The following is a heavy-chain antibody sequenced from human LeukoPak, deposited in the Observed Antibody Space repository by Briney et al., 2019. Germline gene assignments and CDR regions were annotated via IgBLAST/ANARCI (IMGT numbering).Heavy chain of an antibody. Sequence: GGSLRLSCAASGSTFSGSAMHWVRQASGKGLEWVGRIRSKANSYATAYAASVKGRFTISRDDSKNTAYLQMNSLKTEDTAVYYCTRLEMATTPANWFDPWGQGTLVTVSS. D-gene: IGHD5-24*01. CDR2: IRSKANSYAT. V-gene: IGHV3-73*01. CDR1: GSTFSGSA. CDR3: TRLEMATTPANWFDP. J-gene: IGHJ5*02.